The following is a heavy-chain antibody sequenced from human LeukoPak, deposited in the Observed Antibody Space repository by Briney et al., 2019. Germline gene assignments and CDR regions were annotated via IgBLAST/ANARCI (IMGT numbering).Heavy chain of an antibody. CDR2: IYYSGST. D-gene: IGHD6-25*01. V-gene: IGHV4-39*01. J-gene: IGHJ2*01. CDR3: ARVIVSYTSAPGWYFDV. CDR1: GGSISSSSYY. Sequence: SETLSLTCTVSGGSISSSSYYWGWIRQPPGKGLEWIGSIYYSGSTYYNPSLKSRVTISVDTSKNQFSLKLSSVTAADTAVYYCARVIVSYTSAPGWYFDVWGRGTLVTVSS.